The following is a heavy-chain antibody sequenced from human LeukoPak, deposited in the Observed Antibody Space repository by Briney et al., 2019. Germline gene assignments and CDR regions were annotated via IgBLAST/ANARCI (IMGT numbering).Heavy chain of an antibody. CDR1: GFTFSSYA. D-gene: IGHD6-19*01. V-gene: IGHV3-23*01. Sequence: GGSLRLSCAASGFTFSSYAMSWVRQAPGKGLEWVSAISGSGGSTYYADSVKGRFTISRDISKNTLYLEMNSLRAEDTAVYHCARDLGIAVADDWGQGTLVTVSS. J-gene: IGHJ4*02. CDR2: ISGSGGST. CDR3: ARDLGIAVADD.